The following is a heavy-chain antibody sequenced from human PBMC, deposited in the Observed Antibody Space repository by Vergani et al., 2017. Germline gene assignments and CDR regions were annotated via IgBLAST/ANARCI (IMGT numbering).Heavy chain of an antibody. CDR2: INAGNGIT. CDR3: ARDRYSPALGDFDY. D-gene: IGHD3-16*01. CDR1: GYTFTSYA. Sequence: QVQLVQSGAEVKKPGASVKVSCKASGYTFTSYAMHWVRQAPGQRLEWMGWINAGNGITKYSQKFQGRVTITRDTSASTAYMELSSLRSEDTAVYYCARDRYSPALGDFDYWGQGTLVTVSS. V-gene: IGHV1-3*01. J-gene: IGHJ4*02.